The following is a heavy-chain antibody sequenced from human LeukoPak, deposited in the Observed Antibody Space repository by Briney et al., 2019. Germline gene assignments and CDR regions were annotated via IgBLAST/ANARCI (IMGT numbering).Heavy chain of an antibody. CDR2: ISNDGSIT. D-gene: IGHD4-11*01. Sequence: GGSLRLSCAASGFSFSSYGMHWVRQAPGKGLEWVAVISNDGSITKYGDSVKGRFTISRGNSKNTLYVQMNSLRTDDTAVYYCAKSKSPYPMDYIFDFWGQGTLVTVSS. CDR3: AKSKSPYPMDYIFDF. V-gene: IGHV3-30*18. CDR1: GFSFSSYG. J-gene: IGHJ4*02.